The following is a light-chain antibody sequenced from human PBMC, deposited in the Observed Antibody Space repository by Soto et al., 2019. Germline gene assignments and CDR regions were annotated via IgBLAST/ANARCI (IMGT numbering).Light chain of an antibody. CDR1: SSNIGAVYD. Sequence: QSVLTQPPSVSGAPGKRVTISCTGSSSNIGAVYDVHWDQQLPGTAPKLLIYGNSNRPSGVPDRFSGSKSGTSASLAITGLQAEDEADYYCQSYASSLSGSWVFGGGTKLTVL. CDR3: QSYASSLSGSWV. CDR2: GNS. V-gene: IGLV1-40*01. J-gene: IGLJ3*02.